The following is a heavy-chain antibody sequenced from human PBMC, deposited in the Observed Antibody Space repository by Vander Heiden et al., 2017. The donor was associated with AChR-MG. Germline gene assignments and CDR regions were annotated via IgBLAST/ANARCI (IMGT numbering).Heavy chain of an antibody. CDR2: ISPEGRST. CDR1: GFDFSNFW. J-gene: IGHJ4*02. Sequence: EVQLVESGGGLVPSGGSLILSCTTSGFDFSNFWMHWVRQAPGKGLVWVSRISPEGRSTKYADSVMGRITISRDNAKNTIYLQMNSLTAEDTARYYCQKQYDYWGQGALVTVSS. V-gene: IGHV3-74*03. CDR3: QKQYDY.